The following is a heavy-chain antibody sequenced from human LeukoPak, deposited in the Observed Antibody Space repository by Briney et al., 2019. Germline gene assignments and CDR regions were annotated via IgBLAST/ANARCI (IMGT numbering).Heavy chain of an antibody. CDR2: ISSSSTYI. Sequence: GGSLRLSCAASGFTFRSYSMNWVRQAPGKGLEWVSSISSSSTYIYYADSVKGRFIISRDNAKNSLYLQMNSLRAEDTAVYYCARDRGLVGDFWSGSAFDIWGQGTMVTVSS. J-gene: IGHJ3*02. D-gene: IGHD3-3*01. CDR1: GFTFRSYS. V-gene: IGHV3-21*01. CDR3: ARDRGLVGDFWSGSAFDI.